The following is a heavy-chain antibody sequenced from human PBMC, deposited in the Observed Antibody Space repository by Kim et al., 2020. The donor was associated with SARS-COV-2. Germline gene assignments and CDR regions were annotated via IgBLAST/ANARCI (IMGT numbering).Heavy chain of an antibody. CDR2: ISYDGSNK. J-gene: IGHJ5*02. CDR3: AKQGIAVAGHPLLNWFDP. V-gene: IGHV3-30*18. D-gene: IGHD6-19*01. Sequence: GGSLRLSCAASGFTFSSYGMHWVRQAPGKGLEWVAVISYDGSNKYYADSVKGRFTISRDNSKNTLYLQMNSLRAEDTAVYYCAKQGIAVAGHPLLNWFDPWGQGTLVTVSS. CDR1: GFTFSSYG.